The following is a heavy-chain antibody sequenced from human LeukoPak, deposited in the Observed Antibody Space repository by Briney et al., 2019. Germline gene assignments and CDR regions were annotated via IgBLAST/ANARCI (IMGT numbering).Heavy chain of an antibody. Sequence: GGSLRRSCAASGITFSSYGKNWVRQAPGKGLEWVSYISSSGSTIYYADSVKGRFTISRDNAKNSLYLQMNSLRAEDTAVYYCAELGITMIGGVWGKGTTVTVSS. D-gene: IGHD3-10*02. CDR2: ISSSGSTI. J-gene: IGHJ6*04. CDR3: AELGITMIGGV. CDR1: GITFSSYG. V-gene: IGHV3-48*04.